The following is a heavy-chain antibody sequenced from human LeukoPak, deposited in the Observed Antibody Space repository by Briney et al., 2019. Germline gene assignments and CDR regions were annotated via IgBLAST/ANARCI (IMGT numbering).Heavy chain of an antibody. CDR3: ARDNRRGVTTH. Sequence: GSLRLSCAASGFTVSSNYMSWVRQAPGKGLEWVSVIYSGGSTYYADSVKGRFTISRDNAKNSLYLQMNSLRAEDTAVYYCARDNRRGVTTHWGQGTLVTVSS. CDR1: GFTVSSNY. D-gene: IGHD4-17*01. CDR2: IYSGGST. V-gene: IGHV3-53*01. J-gene: IGHJ4*02.